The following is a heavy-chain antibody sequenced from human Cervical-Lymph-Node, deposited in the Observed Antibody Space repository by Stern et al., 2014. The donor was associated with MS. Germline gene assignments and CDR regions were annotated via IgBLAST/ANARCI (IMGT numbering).Heavy chain of an antibody. CDR1: GYTLTELS. Sequence: QVQLVQSGAEVKKPGASVKVSCKVSGYTLTELSMHWVRQAPGKGLEWMGGFDPEDGDTIYAQKFQGSVTMTEDTSTDPAYMELSSLRSEDTAVYYCATDRDDFRSGYSAPTKGYGLDVWGQGTTVTV. V-gene: IGHV1-24*01. D-gene: IGHD3-3*01. CDR2: FDPEDGDT. J-gene: IGHJ6*02. CDR3: ATDRDDFRSGYSAPTKGYGLDV.